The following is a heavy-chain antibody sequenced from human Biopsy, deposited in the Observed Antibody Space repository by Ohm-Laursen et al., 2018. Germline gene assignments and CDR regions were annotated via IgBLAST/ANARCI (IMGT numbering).Heavy chain of an antibody. CDR1: GFTFSTYE. J-gene: IGHJ3*02. CDR3: VRLEAGLFDAFDI. CDR2: ISHSSGPT. Sequence: PRLSCSASGFTFSTYEMNWVRQAPGKGLEWISFISHSSGPTNYADSVRGRFTISRDNAKNALYLQMNSLRVEDTAFYYCVRLEAGLFDAFDIWGHGTTVTVSS. V-gene: IGHV3-48*03. D-gene: IGHD6-19*01.